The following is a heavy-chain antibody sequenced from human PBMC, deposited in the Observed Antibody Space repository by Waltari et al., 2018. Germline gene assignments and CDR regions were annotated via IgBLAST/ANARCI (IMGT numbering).Heavy chain of an antibody. CDR2: MSYNGAT. CDR3: ATYIGASIGTAAFDV. D-gene: IGHD5-12*01. Sequence: QLQLQESGPGLGKPSETLSLTCIVSGGSITSNRHYWVWIRQPPGQGLEWIGTMSYNGATYSSPSLKSRVTLSRDTSKNHLSLKLGSVTAADTAVYYCATYIGASIGTAAFDVWGQGTMVTVSS. V-gene: IGHV4-39*02. CDR1: GGSITSNRHY. J-gene: IGHJ3*01.